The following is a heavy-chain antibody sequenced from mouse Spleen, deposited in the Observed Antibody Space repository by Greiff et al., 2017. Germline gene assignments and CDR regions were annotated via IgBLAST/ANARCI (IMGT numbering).Heavy chain of an antibody. CDR3: ARSSYDSLFAY. Sequence: VQLQQSGAELVRPGTSVKVSCKASGYAFTNYLIEWVKQRPGPGLEWIGVINPGSGGTNYNEKFKGKETLTADKSSSTAYMQLSSLTSEDSAVYYCARSSYDSLFAYWGQGTLVTVSA. J-gene: IGHJ3*01. CDR1: GYAFTNYL. D-gene: IGHD2-4*01. V-gene: IGHV1-54*01. CDR2: INPGSGGT.